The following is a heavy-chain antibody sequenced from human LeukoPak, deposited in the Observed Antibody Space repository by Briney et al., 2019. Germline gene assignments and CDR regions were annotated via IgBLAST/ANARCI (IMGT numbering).Heavy chain of an antibody. D-gene: IGHD2-2*01. V-gene: IGHV4-61*01. Sequence: SETLSLTCTVSGGSVSSGSYYWSWIRQPPGKGLEWIGYIYYSGSTNYNPSLKSRVTISVDTSKNQFSLKLSSVTAADTAVYYCARGDCSSTSYPIGWFDPWGQGTLVTVSS. CDR2: IYYSGST. CDR1: GGSVSSGSYY. J-gene: IGHJ5*02. CDR3: ARGDCSSTSYPIGWFDP.